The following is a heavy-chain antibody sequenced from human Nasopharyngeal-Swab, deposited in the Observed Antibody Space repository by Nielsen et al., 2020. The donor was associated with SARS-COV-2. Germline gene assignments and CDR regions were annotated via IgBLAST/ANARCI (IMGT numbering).Heavy chain of an antibody. CDR2: MNPNSGNT. Sequence: GLEWMGWMNPNSGNTGYAQKFQGRVTMTRNTSISTAYMELSSLRSEDTAVYYCASRYYDFWSGYPSAFDIWGQGTMVTVSS. D-gene: IGHD3-3*01. J-gene: IGHJ3*02. V-gene: IGHV1-8*01. CDR3: ASRYYDFWSGYPSAFDI.